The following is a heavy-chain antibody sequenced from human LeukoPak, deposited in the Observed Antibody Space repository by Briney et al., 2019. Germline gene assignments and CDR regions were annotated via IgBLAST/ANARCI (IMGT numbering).Heavy chain of an antibody. CDR2: MNPNSGNT. J-gene: IGHJ6*02. Sequence: GASVKVSCKASGYTFTSYDINSGRHATGQGLEWMGWMNPNSGNTGYAQKFQGRVTMTRNTSISTAYMELSSLRSEDTAVYYCARETSSSLYVYYYYGMDGWGQGTTVTVSS. D-gene: IGHD6-13*01. CDR1: GYTFTSYD. CDR3: ARETSSSLYVYYYYGMDG. V-gene: IGHV1-8*01.